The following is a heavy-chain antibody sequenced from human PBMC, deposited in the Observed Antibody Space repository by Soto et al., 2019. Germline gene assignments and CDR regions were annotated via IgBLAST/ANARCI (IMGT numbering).Heavy chain of an antibody. Sequence: SETLSLTGTVCGVTVSSDSYYWSWIRQPPGKGLEWIGNIYHTGSTYYSPSLKSRVDISLDKSKNQFSLWLSSVTAADTAVYYRARYRFSVSRLAKFDERGKRTL. CDR1: GVTVSSDSYY. V-gene: IGHV4-31*03. J-gene: IGHJ4*02. CDR2: IYHTGST. D-gene: IGHD3-16*02. CDR3: ARYRFSVSRLAKFDE.